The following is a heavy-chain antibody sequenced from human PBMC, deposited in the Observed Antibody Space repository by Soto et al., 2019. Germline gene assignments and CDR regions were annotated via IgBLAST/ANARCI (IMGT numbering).Heavy chain of an antibody. CDR2: ISRDGSSK. D-gene: IGHD2-8*01. CDR3: ARSRNGAVADSINF. CDR1: VFSFSRYA. V-gene: IGHV3-30-3*01. J-gene: IGHJ4*02. Sequence: PGGALSLSCAASVFSFSRYAMHWFRQAPGEGLEWVAVISRDGSSKYYGDSVKGRFTVSRDNSNSTFFPSMTSLRPDDTGVFYCARSRNGAVADSINFWGQGTLVTVS.